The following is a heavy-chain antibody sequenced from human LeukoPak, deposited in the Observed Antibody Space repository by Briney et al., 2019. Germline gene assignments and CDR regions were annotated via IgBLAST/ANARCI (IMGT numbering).Heavy chain of an antibody. V-gene: IGHV1-18*01. Sequence: GASVKVSCKASGYTFTSYGISWVRQAPGQGLEWMGWISAYNGNTNYAQKLQGRVTMTTDTSTSTAYMELRSLRSDDTAVYYCARDWDYSNEYYYYYYGMDVWGQGTTVTVSS. J-gene: IGHJ6*02. CDR1: GYTFTSYG. CDR3: ARDWDYSNEYYYYYYGMDV. CDR2: ISAYNGNT. D-gene: IGHD4-11*01.